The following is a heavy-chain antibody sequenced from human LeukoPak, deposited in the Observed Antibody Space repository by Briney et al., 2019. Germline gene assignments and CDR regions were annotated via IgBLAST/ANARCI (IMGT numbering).Heavy chain of an antibody. CDR2: ISSSSSYI. CDR1: GFTFSSYS. V-gene: IGHV3-21*01. D-gene: IGHD5-18*01. CDR3: ARSVDTAMAFFDY. J-gene: IGHJ4*02. Sequence: GGSLRLSCAASGFTFSSYSMNWVRQAPGKGLEWVSCISSSSSYIYYADSGKGRFTISKDNAKNRLYLQMNSLRAEDTAVYYCARSVDTAMAFFDYWGQGTLVTVSS.